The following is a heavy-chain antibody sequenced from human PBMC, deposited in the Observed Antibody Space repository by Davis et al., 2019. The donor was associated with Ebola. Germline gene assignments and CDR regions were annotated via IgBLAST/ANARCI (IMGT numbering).Heavy chain of an antibody. CDR3: ATDITGGSYYNWFDS. Sequence: ASVKVSCKASGDTIATYGFSWVRQAPGQGLEWMGWISTFDGRTNYAQKFQDKVTLTKDTSRITAHMEMWNLKSDDTAIYYCATDITGGSYYNWFDSWGQGTLVIVSS. D-gene: IGHD1-26*01. CDR2: ISTFDGRT. J-gene: IGHJ5*01. V-gene: IGHV1-18*01. CDR1: GDTIATYG.